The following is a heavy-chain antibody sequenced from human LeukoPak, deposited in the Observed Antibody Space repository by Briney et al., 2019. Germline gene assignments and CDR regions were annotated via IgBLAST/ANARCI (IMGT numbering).Heavy chain of an antibody. Sequence: SETLSLTCTVSGYSISSGYYWGWIRQPPGKGLEWIGSIYYSGSTSYNPSLKSRLTISVDTSKNQFSLKLSSVTAADTAVYYCARQSGSGSYMHSYYYSYMDVWGKGTTVTISS. CDR3: ARQSGSGSYMHSYYYSYMDV. CDR1: GYSISSGYY. CDR2: IYYSGST. J-gene: IGHJ6*03. V-gene: IGHV4-38-2*02. D-gene: IGHD3-10*01.